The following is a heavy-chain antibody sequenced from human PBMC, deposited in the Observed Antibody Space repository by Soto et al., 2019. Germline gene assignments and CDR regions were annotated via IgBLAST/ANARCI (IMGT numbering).Heavy chain of an antibody. D-gene: IGHD5-12*01. CDR2: IFSNDEK. Sequence: QVTLKESGPVLVKPTETLTLTCTVSGFSLSNARMGVSWIRQPPGKALEWLAHIFSNDEKSYSTSLKSRLTLXTCXSKSPVFLTMTNMDPVDTATYYCARIGSGYDQIDYWGQGTLVTVSS. J-gene: IGHJ4*02. CDR3: ARIGSGYDQIDY. CDR1: GFSLSNARMG. V-gene: IGHV2-26*01.